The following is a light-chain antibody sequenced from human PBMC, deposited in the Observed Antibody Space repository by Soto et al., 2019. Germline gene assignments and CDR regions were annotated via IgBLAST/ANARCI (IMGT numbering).Light chain of an antibody. CDR1: QSVSSN. J-gene: IGKJ1*01. V-gene: IGKV3-15*01. Sequence: IVMTQSPATLSVSPGERATLSCRASQSVSSNLAWYQQKPGQAPRLLIYGASTRATDMPGRFSGRGSGTEFTLTINSLQSEDFAVYYCQQYRNWPRTFGQGTKVDNK. CDR2: GAS. CDR3: QQYRNWPRT.